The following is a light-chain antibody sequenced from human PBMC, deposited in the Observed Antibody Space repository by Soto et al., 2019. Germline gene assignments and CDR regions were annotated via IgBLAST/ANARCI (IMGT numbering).Light chain of an antibody. Sequence: EIVLTQSPGTLSLSPGERPTLSCRARQSVSSSYLAWYQQKPGQAPRLLIYGASSRATGIPDRFTGSGSGTDFTLTTSRLEPEDFAVYYCQQYVSSPWAFGQGTKVDIK. CDR2: GAS. J-gene: IGKJ1*01. CDR1: QSVSSSY. CDR3: QQYVSSPWA. V-gene: IGKV3-20*01.